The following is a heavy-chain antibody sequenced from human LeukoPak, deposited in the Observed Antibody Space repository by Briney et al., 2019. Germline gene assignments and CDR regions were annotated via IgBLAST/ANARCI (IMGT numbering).Heavy chain of an antibody. Sequence: ASVKVSCKASGGTFSSYAISWVRQAPGQGLEWMGGIIPIFGTANYAQKFQGRVTITADESTSTAYMELSSLRSEDTAVYHCAREYRYDFWSGYYLPNYWGQGTLVTVSS. V-gene: IGHV1-69*01. CDR2: IIPIFGTA. CDR3: AREYRYDFWSGYYLPNY. D-gene: IGHD3-3*01. CDR1: GGTFSSYA. J-gene: IGHJ4*02.